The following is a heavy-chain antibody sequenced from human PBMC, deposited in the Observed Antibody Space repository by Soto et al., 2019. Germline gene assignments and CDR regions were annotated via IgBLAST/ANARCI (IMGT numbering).Heavy chain of an antibody. CDR2: ISSNGFAT. CDR3: AREPRGGSCYSGLCYPYGMDV. D-gene: IGHD2-15*01. CDR1: GFTFTSYA. Sequence: EVQLLESGGGLVQPGGSLRLSCAASGFTFTSYAMSWVRQAPGKGLEWVSGISSNGFATYYADSVRGRFTISKDDSKSTLYLEVRSLRDDDTAIYYCAREPRGGSCYSGLCYPYGMDVWGQGTTVTVSS. J-gene: IGHJ6*02. V-gene: IGHV3-23*01.